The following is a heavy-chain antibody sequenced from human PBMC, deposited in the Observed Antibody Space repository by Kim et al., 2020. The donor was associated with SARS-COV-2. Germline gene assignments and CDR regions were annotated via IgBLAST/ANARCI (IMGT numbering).Heavy chain of an antibody. CDR1: GFTFSDYY. Sequence: GGSLRLSCAASGFTFSDYYMSWIRQAPGKGLEWVSYISSSSSYTNYADSVKGRFTISRDNAKNSLYLQMNSLRAEDTAVYYCARDGDGYNRWYFDLWGRGTLVTVSS. D-gene: IGHD5-12*01. V-gene: IGHV3-11*05. J-gene: IGHJ2*01. CDR2: ISSSSSYT. CDR3: ARDGDGYNRWYFDL.